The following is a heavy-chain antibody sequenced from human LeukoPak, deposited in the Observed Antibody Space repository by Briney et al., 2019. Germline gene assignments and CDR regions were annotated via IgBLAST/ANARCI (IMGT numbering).Heavy chain of an antibody. V-gene: IGHV4-34*01. D-gene: IGHD5-18*01. CDR3: ARGVYSYGP. CDR1: GGSFSGYY. Sequence: SETLSLTCAVYGGSFSGYYWSWIRQPPGKGLEWIGEINHSGSTNYNPSLKSRVTISVDTSMNQFSLKLSSVTAADTAVYCCARGVYSYGPWGQGTLVTVSS. J-gene: IGHJ4*02. CDR2: INHSGST.